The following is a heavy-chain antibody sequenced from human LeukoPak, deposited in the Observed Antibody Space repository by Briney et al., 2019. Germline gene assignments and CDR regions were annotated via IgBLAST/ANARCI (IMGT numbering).Heavy chain of an antibody. CDR2: IYYSGST. Sequence: SQTLSLTCTVSVGSINSGDYYWTWIRQHPGKGLEWIGYIYYSGSTYYNPSLQSRVTISVDTSKNQFSLKLSSVTAADTAVYYCARGGWRLDYWGQGTLVTVSS. CDR1: VGSINSGDYY. J-gene: IGHJ4*02. V-gene: IGHV4-31*03. D-gene: IGHD2-15*01. CDR3: ARGGWRLDY.